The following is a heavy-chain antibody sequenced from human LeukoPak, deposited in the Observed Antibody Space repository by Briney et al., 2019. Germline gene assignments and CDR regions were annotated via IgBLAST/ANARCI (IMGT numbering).Heavy chain of an antibody. CDR3: ARLNYSNKYFDY. J-gene: IGHJ4*02. V-gene: IGHV4-59*01. D-gene: IGHD4-11*01. CDR2: IYYSGST. Sequence: SETLSLTCTVSGGSISSYYWSWIRQPPGKGLEWIGCIYYSGSTNYNPSLKSRVTISIDTSKNQFSLKLSSVTAADTAVYYCARLNYSNKYFDYWGQGTLVTVSS. CDR1: GGSISSYY.